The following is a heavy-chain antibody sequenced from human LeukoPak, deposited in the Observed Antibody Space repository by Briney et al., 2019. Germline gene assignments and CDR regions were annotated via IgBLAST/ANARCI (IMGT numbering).Heavy chain of an antibody. CDR3: ASPSNRYGWYYYYMDV. V-gene: IGHV3-21*01. CDR1: GFTFSSYS. CDR2: ISSSSSYI. D-gene: IGHD5-18*01. J-gene: IGHJ6*03. Sequence: PGGSLRLSCAASGFTFSSYSMNWVRQAPGKGLEWVSSISSSSSYIYYADSVKGRFTISRDNAKNSLYLQMNSLRAEDTAVYYCASPSNRYGWYYYYMDVWGKGTTVTVSS.